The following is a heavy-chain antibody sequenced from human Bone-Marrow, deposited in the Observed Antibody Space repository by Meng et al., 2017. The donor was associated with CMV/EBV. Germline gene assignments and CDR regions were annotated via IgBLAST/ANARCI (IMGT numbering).Heavy chain of an antibody. D-gene: IGHD6-13*01. CDR1: GFTFSSYA. CDR3: ARVAAAGRGMDV. Sequence: GGSLRLSCAASGFTFSSYAMSWVRQAPGKGLEWVSVIYSGGSSTYYADSVKGRFTISRDNAKNSLFLQMNSLRAEDTAVYYWARVAAAGRGMDVWGPGTTVTVSS. CDR2: IYSGGSST. J-gene: IGHJ6*02. V-gene: IGHV3-23*03.